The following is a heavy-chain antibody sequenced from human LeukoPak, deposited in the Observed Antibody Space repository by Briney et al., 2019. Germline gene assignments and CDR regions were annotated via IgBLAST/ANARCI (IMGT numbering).Heavy chain of an antibody. D-gene: IGHD2-8*01. CDR3: ARRLLNYFDY. CDR2: IKQDGSEK. V-gene: IGHV3-7*02. J-gene: IGHJ4*02. CDR1: GFTFSGYW. Sequence: GGSLRLSCAASGFTFSGYWMSWGRQAPGKGLEWVANIKQDGSEKYYVDSVKGRFTISRDNAKNSLSLQMNSLRVEDTAVYYCARRLLNYFDYWGQGTLVTVSS.